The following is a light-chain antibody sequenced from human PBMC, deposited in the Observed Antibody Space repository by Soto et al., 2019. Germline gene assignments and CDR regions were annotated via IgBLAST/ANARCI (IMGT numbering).Light chain of an antibody. J-gene: IGKJ4*01. Sequence: EIVLTQSPGTLTLSPGERATLSCRASQSVSSSYLAWFQQKPGQAPRLLIYGASSRATGIPDRFSCSGSGTDFTLAISILEPEDFAVYYCQQYGSSPLSFGGRTKVEIK. CDR1: QSVSSSY. CDR3: QQYGSSPLS. V-gene: IGKV3-20*01. CDR2: GAS.